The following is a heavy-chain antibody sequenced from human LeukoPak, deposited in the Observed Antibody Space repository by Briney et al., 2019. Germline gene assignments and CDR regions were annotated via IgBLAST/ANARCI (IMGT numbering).Heavy chain of an antibody. V-gene: IGHV1-24*01. CDR1: VYTLTELS. CDR2: FDPEDGET. Sequence: ASVKVSCKVSVYTLTELSMHWVRQAPGKGLEWMGGFDPEDGETIYAQKSQGRVTMTEDTSTDTAYMELSSLRSEDTAVYYCATTEAVAGTRDWFDPWGQGTLVTVSS. J-gene: IGHJ5*02. D-gene: IGHD6-19*01. CDR3: ATTEAVAGTRDWFDP.